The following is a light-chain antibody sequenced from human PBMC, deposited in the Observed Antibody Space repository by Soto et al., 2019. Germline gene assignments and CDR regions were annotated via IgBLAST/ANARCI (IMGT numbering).Light chain of an antibody. Sequence: QCSLTQPSSMYRSPGRSITISCTGTSSDVGGYNYVSWYQQHPGKAPKLMIYDVSNRPSGVSNRFSGSKSGNTASLTISGLQAEDEADYYCSSYTSSSTLYVFGTGTKVTVL. CDR2: DVS. CDR3: SSYTSSSTLYV. J-gene: IGLJ1*01. V-gene: IGLV2-14*01. CDR1: SSDVGGYNY.